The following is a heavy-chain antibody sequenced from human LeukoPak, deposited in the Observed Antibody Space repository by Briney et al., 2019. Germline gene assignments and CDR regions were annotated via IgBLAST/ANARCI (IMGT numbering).Heavy chain of an antibody. V-gene: IGHV3-48*03. CDR3: ARARDYDILTGYYYMDV. J-gene: IGHJ6*03. CDR2: ISSSGSTI. Sequence: GGSLRLSCAASGFTFSTYAMNWVRQAPGKGLEWVSYISSSGSTIYYADSVKGRFTISRDNAKNSLYLQMNSLRAEDTAVYYCARARDYDILTGYYYMDVWGKGTTVTISS. D-gene: IGHD3-9*01. CDR1: GFTFSTYA.